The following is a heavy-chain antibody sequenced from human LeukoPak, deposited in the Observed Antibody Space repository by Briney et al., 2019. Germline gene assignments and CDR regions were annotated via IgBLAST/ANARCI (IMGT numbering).Heavy chain of an antibody. Sequence: GGSLRLSCAASGFTFSTYGMNWVRQAPGKGLEGVSSISSSSSYIYYADSVKGRSTISRDNAKNSLYLQLNSLRAEDTAVYYCARVGCSSTNCYDFDYWGQGTLVTVSS. CDR2: ISSSSSYI. V-gene: IGHV3-21*01. D-gene: IGHD2-2*01. J-gene: IGHJ4*02. CDR3: ARVGCSSTNCYDFDY. CDR1: GFTFSTYG.